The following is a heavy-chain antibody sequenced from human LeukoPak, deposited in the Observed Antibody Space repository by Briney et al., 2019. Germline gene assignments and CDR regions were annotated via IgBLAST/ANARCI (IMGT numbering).Heavy chain of an antibody. Sequence: GGSLRLSCAASGFTFSSYAMHWVRQAPGKGLEWVAVISYDGSNKYYADSVKGRFTISRDNSKNTLYLQMNSLRAEDTAVYYCARAGHDSSGYPDFDYWGQGTLVTVSS. CDR2: ISYDGSNK. CDR1: GFTFSSYA. J-gene: IGHJ4*02. CDR3: ARAGHDSSGYPDFDY. V-gene: IGHV3-30-3*01. D-gene: IGHD3-22*01.